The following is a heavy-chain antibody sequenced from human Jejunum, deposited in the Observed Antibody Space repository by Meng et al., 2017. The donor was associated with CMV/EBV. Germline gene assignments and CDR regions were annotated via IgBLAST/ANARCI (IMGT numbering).Heavy chain of an antibody. CDR3: AKDVNPLNWFFDV. J-gene: IGHJ2*01. CDR1: GVSISSSYHY. D-gene: IGHD1-14*01. Sequence: QLQESRPGLVKPSETLSLSCTVSGVSISSSYHYWAWVRQSPGKGLEWIGSISHSGATYYTPSLTSRLTMSVDTSKNQFSLKLSFVTAADTAVYYCAKDVNPLNWFFDVWGRGTLVTVSS. V-gene: IGHV4-39*07. CDR2: ISHSGAT.